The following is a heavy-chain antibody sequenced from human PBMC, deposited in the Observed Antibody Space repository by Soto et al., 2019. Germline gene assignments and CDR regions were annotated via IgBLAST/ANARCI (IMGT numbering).Heavy chain of an antibody. V-gene: IGHV1-3*01. CDR2: INVGNDNT. Sequence: GASVKVSCKASGYTFTASAMRWVRQAPGQSLERIGWINVGNDNTKYSQRFQGRVTLKRDTSANTAYMELSSLKSEDTAEYYCARNVASTGVLDYWGQGTWSPSPQ. D-gene: IGHD7-27*01. CDR1: GYTFTASA. J-gene: IGHJ4*02. CDR3: ARNVASTGVLDY.